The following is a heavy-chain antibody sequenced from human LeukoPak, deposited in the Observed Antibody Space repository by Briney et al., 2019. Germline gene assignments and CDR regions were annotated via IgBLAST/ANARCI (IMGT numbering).Heavy chain of an antibody. V-gene: IGHV1-69*04. D-gene: IGHD3-9*01. CDR1: GGTFSSYA. CDR3: ARDGPRPDGYYDILTGYYMFGY. J-gene: IGHJ4*02. CDR2: LIPILGIA. Sequence: GASVKVSCKASGGTFSSYAISWVRQAPGQGLEWMGRLIPILGIANYAQKFQGRVTITADKSTSTAYMELSSLRSEDTAVYYCARDGPRPDGYYDILTGYYMFGYWGQGTLVTVSS.